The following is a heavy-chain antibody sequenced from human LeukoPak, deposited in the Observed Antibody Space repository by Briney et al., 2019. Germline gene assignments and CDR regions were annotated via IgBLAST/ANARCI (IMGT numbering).Heavy chain of an antibody. D-gene: IGHD3-10*01. CDR1: GYTFTTYW. J-gene: IGHJ3*02. CDR3: ARRHRGFGGTNPNSAFDI. CDR2: IYPDDSDT. V-gene: IGHV5-51*01. Sequence: GESLKISCKPSGYTFTTYWIGWVRQMPGKDMELMGIIYPDDSDTRYSPSFQGQVTISADKSITTAYLQWSSLRASDTAMYYCARRHRGFGGTNPNSAFDIWGQGTMVTVS.